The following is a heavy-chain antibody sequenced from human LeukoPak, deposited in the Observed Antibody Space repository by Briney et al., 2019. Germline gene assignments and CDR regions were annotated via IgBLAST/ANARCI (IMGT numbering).Heavy chain of an antibody. V-gene: IGHV3-11*05. Sequence: PGGSLRLSCAASGFTFSDYYMSWIRQAPGEGLEWVLDISSTSIYTNYADSVKGRFTISRDNAKNSLYLQMNSLRAEDTAVYYCAREDGYSSSWYSDYWGQGTLVTVSS. D-gene: IGHD6-13*01. CDR3: AREDGYSSSWYSDY. CDR1: GFTFSDYY. J-gene: IGHJ4*02. CDR2: ISSTSIYT.